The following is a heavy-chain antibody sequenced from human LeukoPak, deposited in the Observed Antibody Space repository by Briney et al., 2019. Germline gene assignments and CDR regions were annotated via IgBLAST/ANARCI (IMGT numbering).Heavy chain of an antibody. CDR3: ARDIGFCSGDNCYPKSFQH. D-gene: IGHD2-15*01. J-gene: IGHJ1*01. Sequence: GGSLRLSCAASGFTVSSNYMSWVRQAPGKGLEWVAAIGGSGASTFYGDSGKGRFTISRDNSKNPLYLQTNSLRAEDTAVYYCARDIGFCSGDNCYPKSFQHWGQGTLVSVSS. CDR2: IGGSGAST. CDR1: GFTVSSNY. V-gene: IGHV3-53*01.